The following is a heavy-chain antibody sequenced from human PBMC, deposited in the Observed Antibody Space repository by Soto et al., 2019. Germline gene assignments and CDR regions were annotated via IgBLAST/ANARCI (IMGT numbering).Heavy chain of an antibody. CDR2: IYYTGST. D-gene: IGHD3-22*01. CDR3: ARRSGNYYDSTGYHYHFDY. Sequence: SETLSLTCTVSGGSLSSSTYYWGWIRQPPGKGLEWIGNIYYTGSTHYNPSLKSRVTISVDTSKNQFSLKLSSVTAADTAVYYCARRSGNYYDSTGYHYHFDYWGQGTLVTVSS. J-gene: IGHJ4*02. V-gene: IGHV4-39*01. CDR1: GGSLSSSTYY.